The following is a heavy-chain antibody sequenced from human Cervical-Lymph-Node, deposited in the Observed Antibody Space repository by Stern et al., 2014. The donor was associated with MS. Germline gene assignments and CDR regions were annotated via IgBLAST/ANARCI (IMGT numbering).Heavy chain of an antibody. CDR1: GDSINSGSFY. Sequence: VQLVESGPGLVKPSQTLSLTCTVSGDSINSGSFYWSWIRQPAGKGLEWIGRIWPSGSAFYFPSLKSRAALSIDTSKTPVSLTLTSVTAADTAIYFCASGYRFFDYWGQGILVTVSS. V-gene: IGHV4-61*02. J-gene: IGHJ4*02. CDR2: IWPSGSA. CDR3: ASGYRFFDY. D-gene: IGHD5-18*01.